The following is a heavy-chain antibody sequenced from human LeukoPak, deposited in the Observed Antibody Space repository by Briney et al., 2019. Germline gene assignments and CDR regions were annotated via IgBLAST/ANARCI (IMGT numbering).Heavy chain of an antibody. CDR3: ARSTGYYYDSRNDY. J-gene: IGHJ4*02. CDR1: GYTFTSYD. V-gene: IGHV1-8*01. Sequence: ASVKVSCKASGYTFTSYDINWVRQATGQGLEWMGWMNLNSGNTGYAQKFQGRVTMTRNTSISTAYMELSSLRSEDTAVYYCARSTGYYYDSRNDYWGQGTLVTVSS. CDR2: MNLNSGNT. D-gene: IGHD3-22*01.